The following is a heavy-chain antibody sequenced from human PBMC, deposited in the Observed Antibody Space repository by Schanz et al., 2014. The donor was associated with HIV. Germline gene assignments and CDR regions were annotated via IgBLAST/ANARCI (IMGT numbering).Heavy chain of an antibody. CDR2: IKPNSGDP. J-gene: IGHJ4*02. CDR1: GYISLDYY. CDR3: TINQYQLLPFDY. V-gene: IGHV1-2*02. Sequence: VQLVPSFPAVRKPGASFQVSCTSSGYISLDYYIHVFLPSPGQGPEWMGYIKPNSGDPFYAQKFRGRVTMTRDTSMSTASVELTRLRSDDTAVYFCTINQYQLLPFDYWGQGTLVSVSS. D-gene: IGHD1-1*01.